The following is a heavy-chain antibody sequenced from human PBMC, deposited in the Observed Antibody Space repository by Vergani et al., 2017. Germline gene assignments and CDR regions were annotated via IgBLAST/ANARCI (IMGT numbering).Heavy chain of an antibody. V-gene: IGHV4-39*01. J-gene: IGHJ1*01. CDR1: GGSISSSSYY. CDR3: AWNYYYDSSRFQH. CDR2: IYYSGST. Sequence: QLQLQESGPGLVKPSETLSLTCTVSGGSISSSSYYWGWIRQPPGKGLEWIGSIYYSGSTYYNPSLKSRVTISVDTSKNQFSLKLSSVTAADTAVYYCAWNYYYDSSRFQHWGQGTLVTVSS. D-gene: IGHD3-22*01.